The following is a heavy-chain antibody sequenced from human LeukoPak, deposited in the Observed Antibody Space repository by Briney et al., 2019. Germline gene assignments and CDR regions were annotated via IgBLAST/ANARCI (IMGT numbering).Heavy chain of an antibody. CDR2: INHSGST. CDR1: GGSFSGYY. CDR3: ARSRNWGYYYYYYMDV. Sequence: SETLSLTCAVYGGSFSGYYWSWIRQPPGKGLEWIGEINHSGSTNYNPSLKSRVTISVDTSKNQFSLKLSSVTAADTAVYYCARSRNWGYYYYYYMDVWGKGTTVTVSS. D-gene: IGHD7-27*01. V-gene: IGHV4-34*01. J-gene: IGHJ6*03.